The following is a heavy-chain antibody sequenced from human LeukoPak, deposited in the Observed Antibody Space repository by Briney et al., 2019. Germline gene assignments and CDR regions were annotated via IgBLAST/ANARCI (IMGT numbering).Heavy chain of an antibody. CDR3: ARESYCSSTSCYRRVPYYYYYMDV. CDR1: GFTVSSYY. Sequence: GGSLRLSCVASGFTVSSYYMSWVRQAPGKGLEWVSVIYSGGSTYYADSVKGRFTISRDNSKNTLYLQMNSLRAEDTAVYYCARESYCSSTSCYRRVPYYYYYMDVWGKGTTVTISS. D-gene: IGHD2-2*01. CDR2: IYSGGST. J-gene: IGHJ6*03. V-gene: IGHV3-66*01.